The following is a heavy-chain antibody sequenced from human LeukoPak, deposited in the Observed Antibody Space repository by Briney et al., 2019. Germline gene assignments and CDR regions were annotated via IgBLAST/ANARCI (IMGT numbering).Heavy chain of an antibody. Sequence: SETLSLTCTVSGGSISSYYWSWIRQPPGKGLEWIGSIYHSGSTYYNPSLKSRVTISVDTSKNQFSLNLSSVTAADTAVYYCARGVARSSKFHFSYYFDYWSQGTLVTVSS. J-gene: IGHJ4*02. CDR2: IYHSGST. V-gene: IGHV4-59*12. CDR1: GGSISSYY. D-gene: IGHD6-6*01. CDR3: ARGVARSSKFHFSYYFDY.